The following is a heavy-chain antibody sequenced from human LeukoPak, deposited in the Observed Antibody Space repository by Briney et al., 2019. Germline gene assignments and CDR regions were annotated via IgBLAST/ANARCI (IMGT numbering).Heavy chain of an antibody. CDR3: ARRSPYSSGGAVDY. CDR1: GGSISSYY. J-gene: IGHJ4*02. Sequence: PAETLSLTCTVSGGSISSYYWSWIRQPPGKGLELIGYIENSGRIKYKPSLQSRVTISLDAPKNQFSLRLSSVSPSDTAVYYCARRSPYSSGGAVDYWGQGTLVTVSS. D-gene: IGHD6-19*01. V-gene: IGHV4-4*08. CDR2: IENSGRI.